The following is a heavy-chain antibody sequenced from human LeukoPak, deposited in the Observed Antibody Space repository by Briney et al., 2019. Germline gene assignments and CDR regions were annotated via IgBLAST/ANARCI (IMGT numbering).Heavy chain of an antibody. CDR2: MNPNSGNT. Sequence: ASVKVSCKASGYTFPSYDINWVRQATGQGLEWMGWMNPNSGNTGYAQKFQGRVTITRNTSISTACMELSSLRSEDTAVYYCARAGKDIVVVPAASRTFDIWGQGTMVTVSS. CDR1: GYTFPSYD. J-gene: IGHJ3*02. V-gene: IGHV1-8*03. CDR3: ARAGKDIVVVPAASRTFDI. D-gene: IGHD2-2*01.